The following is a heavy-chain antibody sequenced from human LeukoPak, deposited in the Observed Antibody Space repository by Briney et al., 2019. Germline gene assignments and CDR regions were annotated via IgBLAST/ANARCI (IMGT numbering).Heavy chain of an antibody. CDR2: IKQDGGEK. Sequence: GGSLRLSCAASGFSFSRYWMSWVRQAPGKGLEWVANIKQDGGEKYYGDSVEGRFTISRVNAKNSLSLQMNSLRAEDTAVYSCAREGGFAIFGAADSWGQGTLVTVSS. D-gene: IGHD3-3*01. V-gene: IGHV3-7*05. J-gene: IGHJ4*02. CDR3: AREGGFAIFGAADS. CDR1: GFSFSRYW.